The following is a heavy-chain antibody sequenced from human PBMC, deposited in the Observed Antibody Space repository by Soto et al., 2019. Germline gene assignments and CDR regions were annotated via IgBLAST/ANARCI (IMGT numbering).Heavy chain of an antibody. D-gene: IGHD1-1*01. J-gene: IGHJ5*02. CDR3: ARHWSSSGSNWFDP. V-gene: IGHV4-39*01. CDR1: GGPIRSTTYY. CDR2: IYYSGTT. Sequence: QLQLQESGPGLVKPSETLALTCTVSGGPIRSTTYYWAWIRQPPGKGLEWIGSIYYSGTTYYNPSLKSRVTISVDTSKNQFSLRLSSVTAADTAVYYCARHWSSSGSNWFDPWGQGTLVTVSS.